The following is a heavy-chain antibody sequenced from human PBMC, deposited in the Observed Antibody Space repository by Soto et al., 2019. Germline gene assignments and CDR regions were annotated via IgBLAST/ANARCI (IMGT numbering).Heavy chain of an antibody. D-gene: IGHD3-10*01. Sequence: QVQLQESGPGLVKPSQTLSLTCTVSGGSISSGGYYWSWIRQHPGKGLEWIGYIFYSGSTYYNPSLKSRVTISVDTSKNQFSLKLSSVTAADTAVYYCARVESGMVRGVIDWYFDLWGRGTLVTVSS. CDR3: ARVESGMVRGVIDWYFDL. V-gene: IGHV4-31*03. CDR1: GGSISSGGYY. CDR2: IFYSGST. J-gene: IGHJ2*01.